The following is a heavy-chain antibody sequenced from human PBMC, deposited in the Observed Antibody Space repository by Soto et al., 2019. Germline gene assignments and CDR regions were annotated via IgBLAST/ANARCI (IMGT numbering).Heavy chain of an antibody. V-gene: IGHV4-4*02. CDR2: IYHSGST. CDR1: GGSISRSNW. D-gene: IGHD3-9*01. J-gene: IGHJ4*02. CDR3: ARSITFDWLFFDN. Sequence: SETLSLTCAVSGGSISRSNWWSWVRQPPGKGLEWIGEIYHSGSTNYNPSLKSRVTISVDKSENQFSLKLSSLTAADTAVYYCARSITFDWLFFDNWGQGSLVTVSS.